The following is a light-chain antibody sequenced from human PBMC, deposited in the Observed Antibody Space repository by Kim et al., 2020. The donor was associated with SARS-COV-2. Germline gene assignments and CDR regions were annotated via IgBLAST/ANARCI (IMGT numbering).Light chain of an antibody. CDR2: DYN. Sequence: GQNVPMSVSGNNRNIASHYVPCYKQLPGTAPKVLIYDYNNRPSGIPDLFSGSKSGTSATLGITVLQPGDEADYYCGTWASHLFAFVFGTGTKVTVL. V-gene: IGLV1-51*01. J-gene: IGLJ1*01. CDR3: GTWASHLFAFV. CDR1: NRNIASHY.